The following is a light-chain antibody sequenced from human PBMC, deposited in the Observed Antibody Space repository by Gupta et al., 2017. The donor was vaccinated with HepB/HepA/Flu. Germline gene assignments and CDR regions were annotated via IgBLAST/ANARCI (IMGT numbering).Light chain of an antibody. CDR3: QSYDSSLSGWV. CDR1: SSNFGAGYD. Sequence: SSSNFGAGYDVHWYQQLPGTAPKLLIYGNNNRPSGVPDRFAGSKSGTSASLAITGLQAEDEADDDCQSYDSSLSGWVFGGGTKLTVL. V-gene: IGLV1-40*01. CDR2: GNN. J-gene: IGLJ3*02.